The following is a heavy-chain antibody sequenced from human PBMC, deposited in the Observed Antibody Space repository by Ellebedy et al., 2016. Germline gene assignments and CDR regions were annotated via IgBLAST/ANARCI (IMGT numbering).Heavy chain of an antibody. D-gene: IGHD1-1*01. CDR3: EKWNDVWNAFDV. J-gene: IGHJ3*01. CDR1: GDSVTSYY. V-gene: IGHV4-59*02. CDR2: VFHTGGT. Sequence: SETLSLTCNVFGDSVTSYYWNWIRRPPGKGLEWIGFVFHTGGTFYNPSLKSRLSMSVDTSRSQISLRLMSVTAADTAVSYCEKWNDVWNAFDVWGLGTTVIVSS.